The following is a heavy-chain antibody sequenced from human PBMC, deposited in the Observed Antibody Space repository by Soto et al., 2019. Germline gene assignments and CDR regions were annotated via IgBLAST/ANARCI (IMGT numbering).Heavy chain of an antibody. D-gene: IGHD6-13*01. CDR2: SSAYNGNK. CDR1: GYSFTSYG. CDR3: ERDLGQQLVDY. J-gene: IGHJ4*02. Sequence: QVQLVQSGAEVKKPGASVKVSCKASGYSFTSYGISCVRQAPGQGLEWMGWSSAYNGNKKYAQKLQGRVTMTTDTSTSTAYMELRSLRSDDTAVYYCERDLGQQLVDYWGQGTLVTVSS. V-gene: IGHV1-18*01.